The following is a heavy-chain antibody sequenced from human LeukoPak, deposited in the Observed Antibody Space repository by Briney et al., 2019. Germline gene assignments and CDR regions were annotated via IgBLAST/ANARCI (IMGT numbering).Heavy chain of an antibody. Sequence: SETLSLTCTVSGGSISSSSYYWGWIRQPPGKGLEWIGSIYYSGSTYYNPSLKSRVTIPVDTSKNQFSLKLSSVTAADTAVYYCARDGWELLRTRGWFDPWGQGTLVTVSP. D-gene: IGHD1-26*01. CDR3: ARDGWELLRTRGWFDP. J-gene: IGHJ5*02. CDR2: IYYSGST. CDR1: GGSISSSSYY. V-gene: IGHV4-39*02.